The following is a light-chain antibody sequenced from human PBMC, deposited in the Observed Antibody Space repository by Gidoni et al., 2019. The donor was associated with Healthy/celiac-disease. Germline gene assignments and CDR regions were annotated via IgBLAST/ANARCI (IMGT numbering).Light chain of an antibody. J-gene: IGLJ1*01. CDR3: CSYAGSSTLYV. CDR2: EGS. CDR1: SSDVGSYNL. Sequence: QSALTQPASVSGSPGQSITISCTGTSSDVGSYNLVSWCQQHPGKAPKLMIDEGSKRPSGVSNRFSGSKSGNTASLTIAGLQAEDEADYYCCSYAGSSTLYVFGTGTKVTVL. V-gene: IGLV2-23*01.